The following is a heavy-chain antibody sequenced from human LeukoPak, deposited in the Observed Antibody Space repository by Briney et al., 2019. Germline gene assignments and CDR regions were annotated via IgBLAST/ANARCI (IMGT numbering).Heavy chain of an antibody. J-gene: IGHJ4*02. D-gene: IGHD7-27*01. V-gene: IGHV4-34*01. CDR2: INHSGST. CDR1: GGSFSGYY. CDR3: ARGHAGVDY. Sequence: SETLSLTCAVYGGSFSGYYWSWIRQPPGKGLEWIGEINHSGSTNYNPSLKSRVTISVDTSKNQFSLKLSSVTAADTAVYYCARGHAGVDYWGQGTLVTVFS.